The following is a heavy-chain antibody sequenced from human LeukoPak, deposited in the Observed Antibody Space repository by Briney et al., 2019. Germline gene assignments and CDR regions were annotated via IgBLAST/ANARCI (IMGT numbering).Heavy chain of an antibody. CDR3: ARAGGDYLFDY. CDR2: IYYSGST. V-gene: IGHV4-61*01. Sequence: SETLSLTCTVSGGSISSSSYYWSWIRQPPGKGLEWIGYIYYSGSTNYNPSLKSRVTISVDTSKNQFSLKLSSVTAADTAVYYCARAGGDYLFDYWGQGTLVTVSS. CDR1: GGSISSSSYY. J-gene: IGHJ4*02. D-gene: IGHD4-17*01.